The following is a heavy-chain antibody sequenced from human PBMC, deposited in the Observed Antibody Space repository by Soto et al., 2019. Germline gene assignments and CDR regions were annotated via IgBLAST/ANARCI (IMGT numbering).Heavy chain of an antibody. D-gene: IGHD2-15*01. J-gene: IGHJ4*02. CDR3: AKMGVAATLVLLDY. CDR1: GFTFSSYA. CDR2: ISGSGGST. Sequence: GGSLRLSCAASGFTFSSYAMSWVRQAPGKGLEWVSAISGSGGSTYYADSVKGRFTISRDNSKNTLYLQMNSLRAEDTAVYYCAKMGVAATLVLLDYWGQGTLVTVSS. V-gene: IGHV3-23*01.